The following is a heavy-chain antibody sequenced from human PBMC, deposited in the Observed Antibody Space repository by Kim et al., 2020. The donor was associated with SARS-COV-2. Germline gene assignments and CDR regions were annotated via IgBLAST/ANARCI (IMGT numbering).Heavy chain of an antibody. Sequence: GGSLRLSCAASGFTFDDYVMHWVRQAPGKGLEWVSGISWNSGTIAYADSVKGRFTISRDNAKNSLYLQMNSLRDEDTAFYYCAKDRFRYCHGGSCYVRYGMFVWGQCTTVSDSS. V-gene: IGHV3-9*01. CDR1: GFTFDDYV. J-gene: IGHJ6*02. CDR3: AKDRFRYCHGGSCYVRYGMFV. CDR2: ISWNSGTI. D-gene: IGHD2-15*01.